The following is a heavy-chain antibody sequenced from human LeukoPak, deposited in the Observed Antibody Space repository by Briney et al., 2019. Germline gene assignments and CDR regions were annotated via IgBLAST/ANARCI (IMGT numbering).Heavy chain of an antibody. J-gene: IGHJ4*02. V-gene: IGHV5-51*01. Sequence: PGESLKISCKAYGYSFFSNYWIAWVRQMPGKGLEWMGILYPGDSDSRYSPSFQGQVTISADKSISAAYLQWSSLQASDTAMYYCARASRDGYNQNFDYWGQGTQVTVSS. CDR2: LYPGDSDS. CDR1: GYSFFSNYW. D-gene: IGHD5-24*01. CDR3: ARASRDGYNQNFDY.